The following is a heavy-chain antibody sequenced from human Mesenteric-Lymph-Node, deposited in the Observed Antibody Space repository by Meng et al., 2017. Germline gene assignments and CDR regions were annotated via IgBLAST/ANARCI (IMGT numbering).Heavy chain of an antibody. CDR2: MNPNSGGT. CDR3: ARAAVVVGAKYYYGMDV. J-gene: IGHJ6*02. CDR1: GYTFTSYD. D-gene: IGHD1-26*01. Sequence: ASVKVSCKASGYTFTSYDINWVRQATGQGLEWMGWMNPNSGGTNYAQKFQGRVTMTRDTSISTAYMELSRLRSDDTAVYYCARAAVVVGAKYYYGMDVWGQGTTVTVSS. V-gene: IGHV1-2*02.